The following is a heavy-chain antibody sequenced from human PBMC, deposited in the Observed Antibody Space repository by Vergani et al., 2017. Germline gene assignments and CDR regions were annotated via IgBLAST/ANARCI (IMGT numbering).Heavy chain of an antibody. J-gene: IGHJ3*02. CDR3: ARDRIGYCTNGVCGDGIDI. V-gene: IGHV4-59*01. D-gene: IGHD2-8*01. Sequence: QLQLQESGSGLVKPSETLSLTCTVSGGSISSYYWSWIRQHPGKGLEWIWYIYYSGSTNYNPSFKSRVTISVDTSKNPFSLKLSSVTAADTAVYYCARDRIGYCTNGVCGDGIDIWGQGTMVTVSS. CDR1: GGSISSYY. CDR2: IYYSGST.